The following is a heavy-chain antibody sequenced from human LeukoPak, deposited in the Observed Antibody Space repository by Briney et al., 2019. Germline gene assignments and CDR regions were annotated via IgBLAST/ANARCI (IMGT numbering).Heavy chain of an antibody. Sequence: TGGSLRLSCAASGFTFSSNYMSWVRQAPGKGVEWVSVIYSGGSTYYSDSVKGRFTISRDNSKNTLYLQMNSLRAEDTAVYYCARSRRRELLGTYFDYWGQGTLVTVSS. CDR3: ARSRRRELLGTYFDY. CDR1: GFTFSSNY. J-gene: IGHJ4*02. CDR2: IYSGGST. V-gene: IGHV3-66*01. D-gene: IGHD1-26*01.